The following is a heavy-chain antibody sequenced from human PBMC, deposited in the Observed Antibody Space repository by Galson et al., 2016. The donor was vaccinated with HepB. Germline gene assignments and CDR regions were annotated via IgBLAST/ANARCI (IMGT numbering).Heavy chain of an antibody. V-gene: IGHV3-23*01. Sequence: SLRLSCAASGFTFSSYAMSWVRQAPGKGLEWVSAISGSGGSTYSVDSVKGRFTISRDNSKNTLYLQMNSLGAEDTAVYYCAKVAWGVCSGGSCYCDYWGQGALVTVSS. CDR1: GFTFSSYA. D-gene: IGHD2-15*01. J-gene: IGHJ4*02. CDR2: ISGSGGST. CDR3: AKVAWGVCSGGSCYCDY.